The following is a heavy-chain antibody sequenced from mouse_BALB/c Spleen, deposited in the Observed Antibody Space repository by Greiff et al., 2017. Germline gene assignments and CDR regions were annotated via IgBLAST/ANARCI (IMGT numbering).Heavy chain of an antibody. CDR1: GFTFSSFG. CDR3: ARGEAYYAMDY. Sequence: EVQRVESGGGLVQPGGSRKLSCAASGFTFSSFGMHWVRQAPEKGLEWVAYISSGSSTIYYADTVKGRFTISRDNPKNTLFLQMTSLRSEDTAMYYCARGEAYYAMDYWGQGTSVTVSS. J-gene: IGHJ4*01. V-gene: IGHV5-17*02. CDR2: ISSGSSTI.